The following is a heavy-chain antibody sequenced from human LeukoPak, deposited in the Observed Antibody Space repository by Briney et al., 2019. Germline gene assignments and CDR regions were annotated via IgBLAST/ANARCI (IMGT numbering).Heavy chain of an antibody. CDR1: GYTFTGYY. D-gene: IGHD2-2*01. CDR3: ARGPHLIVVVPAAPY. CDR2: INPNSGGT. Sequence: ASVTVSCKASGYTFTGYYMHWVRQAPGQGLEWMGWINPNSGGTNYAQKFQGRVTMTRDTSISTAYMELSRLRSDDTAVYYCARGPHLIVVVPAAPYWGQGTLVTVSS. V-gene: IGHV1-2*02. J-gene: IGHJ4*02.